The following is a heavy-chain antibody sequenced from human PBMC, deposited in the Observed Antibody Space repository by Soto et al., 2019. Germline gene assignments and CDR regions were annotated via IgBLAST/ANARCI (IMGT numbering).Heavy chain of an antibody. CDR3: ARNTGGRNFAY. D-gene: IGHD1-26*01. Sequence: SETLSLTCTVASSPIDSRYYWGWIPQTPGKGLEWVASIYHGGSTHYNPSLKSRATISVDTSNNQFSLRLSSVTAADTAICFCARNTGGRNFAYWAQGTQVTV. J-gene: IGHJ4*02. CDR1: SSPIDSRYY. V-gene: IGHV4-38-2*02. CDR2: IYHGGST.